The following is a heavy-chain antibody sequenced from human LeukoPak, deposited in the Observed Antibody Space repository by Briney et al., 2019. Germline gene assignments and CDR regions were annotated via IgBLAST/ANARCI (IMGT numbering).Heavy chain of an antibody. J-gene: IGHJ4*02. V-gene: IGHV1-2*02. Sequence: ASVKVSCKASGYTFTGYYIHWVRQAPGQGLEWMGWINPNGGGTNYAQKFQGRVTMTRDTSISTAYMDLSRLRSDDTAVYYCSRDASAYFDYWGQGTLVTVSS. CDR1: GYTFTGYY. CDR2: INPNGGGT. CDR3: SRDASAYFDY.